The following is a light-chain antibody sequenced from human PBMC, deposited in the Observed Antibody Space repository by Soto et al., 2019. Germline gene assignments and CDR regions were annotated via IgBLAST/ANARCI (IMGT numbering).Light chain of an antibody. CDR3: QQYGSPPRT. V-gene: IGKV3-20*01. Sequence: IALTQSQGTLSLSPGERATLSCRASPYVSSSSLAWYQQKRGQAPRLLIHDASSRATGIPDRFSGSGSGTDFTLTISRLEPEDFAVYYCQQYGSPPRTFGQGTKVDIK. J-gene: IGKJ1*01. CDR2: DAS. CDR1: PYVSSSS.